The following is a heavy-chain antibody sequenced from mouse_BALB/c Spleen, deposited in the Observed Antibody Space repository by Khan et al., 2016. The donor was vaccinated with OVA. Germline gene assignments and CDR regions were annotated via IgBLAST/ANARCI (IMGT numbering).Heavy chain of an antibody. CDR1: GFAFSSYD. Sequence: EVELVESGGDLVKPGGSLKLSCAASGFAFSSYDMSWVRQTPEKRLEWVATISGTGIYTYYPDSVKGRFTISRDNARNTLYLQMSSLRSEDTALYYCARPSYYGNPWFTYWGQGTLVTVSA. V-gene: IGHV5-9*02. D-gene: IGHD2-10*01. CDR2: ISGTGIYT. J-gene: IGHJ3*01. CDR3: ARPSYYGNPWFTY.